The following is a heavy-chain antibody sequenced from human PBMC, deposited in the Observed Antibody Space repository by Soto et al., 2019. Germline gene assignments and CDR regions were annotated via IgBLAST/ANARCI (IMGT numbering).Heavy chain of an antibody. V-gene: IGHV4-34*01. CDR2: INHSGST. CDR3: AREEVPQWFTRGYYGMDV. CDR1: GGSFSGYY. Sequence: KPSETLSLTCAVYGGSFSGYYWTWIRQPPGKGLEWIGDINHSGSTNYKSSLKSRVTISVDTSKNQLSLKLRSVTAADTAVYYCAREEVPQWFTRGYYGMDVWGQGTTVTVSS. J-gene: IGHJ6*02. D-gene: IGHD2-2*01.